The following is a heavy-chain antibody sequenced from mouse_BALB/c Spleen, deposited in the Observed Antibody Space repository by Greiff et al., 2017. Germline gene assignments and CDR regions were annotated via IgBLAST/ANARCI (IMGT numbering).Heavy chain of an antibody. V-gene: IGHV3-2*02. J-gene: IGHJ4*01. D-gene: IGHD2-1*01. Sequence: EVQLKESGPGLVKPSQSLSLTCTVTGYSITSDYAWNWIRQFPGNKLEWMGYISYSGSTSYNPSLKSRISITRDTSKNQFFLQLNSVTTEDTATYDSARWGNPYYYAMDYWGQGTSVTVSA. CDR3: ARWGNPYYYAMDY. CDR2: ISYSGST. CDR1: GYSITSDYA.